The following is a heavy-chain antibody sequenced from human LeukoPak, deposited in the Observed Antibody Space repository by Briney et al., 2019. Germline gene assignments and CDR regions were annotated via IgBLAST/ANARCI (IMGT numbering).Heavy chain of an antibody. CDR3: ARVRLLEDYYFDY. Sequence: PGGSLRLSCAASGFTVSSKYMSWVRQAPGKGLEWVSVIYSGGSTYYADSVKGRFTISRDNSKNTLYLQMNSLRAEDTAVYYCARVRLLEDYYFDYWGQGTLVTVSS. CDR1: GFTVSSKY. V-gene: IGHV3-66*01. J-gene: IGHJ4*02. CDR2: IYSGGST. D-gene: IGHD3-10*01.